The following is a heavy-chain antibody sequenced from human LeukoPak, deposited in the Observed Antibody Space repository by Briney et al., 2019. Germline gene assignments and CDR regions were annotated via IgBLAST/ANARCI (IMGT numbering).Heavy chain of an antibody. CDR3: APSAYSYYGLGHFDY. CDR1: AYTFTGFY. V-gene: IGHV1-2*02. J-gene: IGHJ4*02. D-gene: IGHD4-11*01. CDR2: INPNSGGT. Sequence: ASVKVSCKASAYTFTGFYFHWVRQASGRGLEWMGWINPNSGGTNYAQRFKGRVAMTRDTSISTAYMELSRLRSDDTAVYYCAPSAYSYYGLGHFDYWGQGTLVTVSS.